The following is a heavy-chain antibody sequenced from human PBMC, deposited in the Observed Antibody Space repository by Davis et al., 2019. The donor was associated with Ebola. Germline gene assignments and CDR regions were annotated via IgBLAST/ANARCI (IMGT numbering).Heavy chain of an antibody. D-gene: IGHD6-19*01. CDR1: GFTVSSNY. J-gene: IGHJ6*04. Sequence: SLKISCAASGFTVSSNYMIWLRQPPGKGLERVSLLYSSGSTFYADPVKGRFIISRDNYANTLYLQMNSLRVEDTAVYFCARDPSGGSGWSVGYYEMDVWGKGTTVTVSS. CDR3: ARDPSGGSGWSVGYYEMDV. V-gene: IGHV3-53*01. CDR2: LYSSGST.